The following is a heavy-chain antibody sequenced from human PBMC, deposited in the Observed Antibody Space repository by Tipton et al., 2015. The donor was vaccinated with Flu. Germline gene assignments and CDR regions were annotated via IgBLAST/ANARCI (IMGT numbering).Heavy chain of an antibody. V-gene: IGHV3-53*01. CDR1: GLTVGDNY. CDR3: ARDTSYCSGGSCDY. J-gene: IGHJ4*02. CDR2: IYSIGST. D-gene: IGHD2-15*01. Sequence: SLRLSCVASGLTVGDNYMTWVRQAPGKGLEWVSVIYSIGSTYYADSVKGRFTISRDNSKNTLYLQMNSLRVEDTAVYYCARDTSYCSGGSCDYWGQGTLVTVSS.